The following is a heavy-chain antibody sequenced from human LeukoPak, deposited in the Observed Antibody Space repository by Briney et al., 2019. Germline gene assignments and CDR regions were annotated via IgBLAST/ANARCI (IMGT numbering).Heavy chain of an antibody. D-gene: IGHD4-23*01. Sequence: GGSLRLSCAASGFTFSSYAMSWVRQAPGNGLEWLSAISGSGGSTYYADSVKGRFTISRDNSKNTLYLQMNSLRAEDTAVYYCAKEIRWQDWFDPWGQGTLVTVSS. CDR3: AKEIRWQDWFDP. J-gene: IGHJ5*02. CDR1: GFTFSSYA. V-gene: IGHV3-23*01. CDR2: ISGSGGST.